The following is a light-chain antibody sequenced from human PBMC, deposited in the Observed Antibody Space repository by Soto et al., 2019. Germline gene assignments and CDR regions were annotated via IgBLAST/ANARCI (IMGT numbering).Light chain of an antibody. CDR1: QSLLHSNGYNY. Sequence: DIVMTQSPLSLPVTPGEPASISCRSSQSLLHSNGYNYLDWYLQKPGQSPQLLIYLGSNRASGVPDRFSGSGXGTXXXXXXXXXXXXXXXVYYCMQALQITWTFGQGTKVEIK. CDR3: MQALQITWT. CDR2: LGS. J-gene: IGKJ1*01. V-gene: IGKV2-28*01.